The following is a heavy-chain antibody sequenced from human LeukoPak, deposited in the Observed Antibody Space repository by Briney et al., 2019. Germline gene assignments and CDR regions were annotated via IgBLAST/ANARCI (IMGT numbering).Heavy chain of an antibody. CDR2: LWYDGSNK. J-gene: IGHJ4*02. CDR1: GFTFSSYG. V-gene: IGHV3-33*01. Sequence: PGGSLRLSCAASGFTFSSYGMHWVRQAPGKGLEWVAVLWYDGSNKYYADSVKGRFTISRDNSKNTLYLQMNSLRAEDTAVYFFFEQKTAYDILTGYAYSDYWGQGTLVTVSS. CDR3: FEQKTAYDILTGYAYSDY. D-gene: IGHD3-9*01.